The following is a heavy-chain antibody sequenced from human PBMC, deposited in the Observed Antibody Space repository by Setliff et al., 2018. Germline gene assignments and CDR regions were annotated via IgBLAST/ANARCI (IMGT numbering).Heavy chain of an antibody. V-gene: IGHV3-15*07. D-gene: IGHD6-19*01. CDR1: GFTFVNYW. Sequence: SLRLSCAASGFTFVNYWMHWVRQAPGKGLVWVSRVKRITDSGTTDHAAPVKGRFTVSRDDSISTLYLQMNSLKTEDTAVYYCTTSPISSGWHSNFDYNMDVWGQGTTVTVSS. CDR2: VKRITDSGTT. CDR3: TTSPISSGWHSNFDYNMDV. J-gene: IGHJ6*02.